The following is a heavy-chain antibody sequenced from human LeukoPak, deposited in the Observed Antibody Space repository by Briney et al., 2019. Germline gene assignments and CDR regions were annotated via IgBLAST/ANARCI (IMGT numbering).Heavy chain of an antibody. CDR1: GYTFTSYE. V-gene: IGHV1-18*01. D-gene: IGHD1-26*01. CDR3: ARAGIVGATGPRDYYGMDV. Sequence: ASVKVSCKASGYTFTSYEINWVRQAPGQGLEWMGWISAYNGNTNYAQKLQGRVTMTTDTSTSTAYMELRSLRSDDTAVYYCARAGIVGATGPRDYYGMDVWGQGTTVTVSS. CDR2: ISAYNGNT. J-gene: IGHJ6*02.